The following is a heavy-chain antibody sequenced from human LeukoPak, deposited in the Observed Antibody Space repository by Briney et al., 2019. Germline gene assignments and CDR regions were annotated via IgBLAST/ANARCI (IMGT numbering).Heavy chain of an antibody. Sequence: SETLSLTCTVSGGSISSSSYYWGWIRQPPGKGLEWIGSIYYSGSTYYNPSLKSRVTISVDTSKNQFSLKLSSVTAADTAVYYCARLTISGWDYYYYMDVWGKGTTVTISS. J-gene: IGHJ6*03. CDR1: GGSISSSSYY. D-gene: IGHD6-19*01. V-gene: IGHV4-39*07. CDR3: ARLTISGWDYYYYMDV. CDR2: IYYSGST.